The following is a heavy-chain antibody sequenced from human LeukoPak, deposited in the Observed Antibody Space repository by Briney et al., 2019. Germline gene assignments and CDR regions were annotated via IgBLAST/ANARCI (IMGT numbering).Heavy chain of an antibody. Sequence: PGGSLRLSCAASGFTFSSYAMHWVRQAPGKGLEWVANIKQDGSEKYYVDSVKGRFTISRDNAKNSLYLQMNSLRAEDTAVYYCAEGYYFDYWGQGTLVTVSS. CDR3: AEGYYFDY. V-gene: IGHV3-7*03. CDR1: GFTFSSYA. J-gene: IGHJ4*02. CDR2: IKQDGSEK.